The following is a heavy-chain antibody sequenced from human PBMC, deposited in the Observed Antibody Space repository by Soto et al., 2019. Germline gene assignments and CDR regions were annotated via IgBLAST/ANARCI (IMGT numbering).Heavy chain of an antibody. Sequence: EVQLVESGGGLVKPRGSLRLSCAASGFTFTRYSMNWVRQAPGKGLEWVSSISSTTNYIYYGDSMKGRFTISRDNAKNSLYLEMTSLRAEDTSVYYCSRESEDLTSNFDYWGQGTLVTVSS. J-gene: IGHJ4*02. CDR3: SRESEDLTSNFDY. V-gene: IGHV3-21*06. CDR2: ISSTTNYI. CDR1: GFTFTRYS.